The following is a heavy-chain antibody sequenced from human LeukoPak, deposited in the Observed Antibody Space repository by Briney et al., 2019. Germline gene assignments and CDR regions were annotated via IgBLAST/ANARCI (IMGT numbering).Heavy chain of an antibody. V-gene: IGHV3-53*05. Sequence: GGSLRLSCAASGFSVSSNYMSWVRQAPGRGLECVSMISSGGGTNYADSVKGRFTISRDNSRNTLYLQMGSLRVEDMAVYYCAREVYAGNWFDPWGQGTLVTVSS. D-gene: IGHD2-8*01. CDR3: AREVYAGNWFDP. CDR2: ISSGGGT. J-gene: IGHJ5*02. CDR1: GFSVSSNY.